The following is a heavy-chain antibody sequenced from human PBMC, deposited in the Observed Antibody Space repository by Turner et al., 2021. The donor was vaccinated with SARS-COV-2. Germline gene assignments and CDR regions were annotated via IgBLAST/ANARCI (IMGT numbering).Heavy chain of an antibody. V-gene: IGHV3-33*01. CDR1: GFTFSSYG. Sequence: QVQLVESGGGVVQPGRSLSLSCAASGFTFSSYGMHWVRQAPGKGLEWVAVIWYDGSNKCYADSVKVRFTISRDNSKNTLYLQMNSLRAEDTAVYYCARDRYYDTSGFFTYYFDYWGQGTLVTVSS. J-gene: IGHJ4*02. CDR2: IWYDGSNK. CDR3: ARDRYYDTSGFFTYYFDY. D-gene: IGHD3-22*01.